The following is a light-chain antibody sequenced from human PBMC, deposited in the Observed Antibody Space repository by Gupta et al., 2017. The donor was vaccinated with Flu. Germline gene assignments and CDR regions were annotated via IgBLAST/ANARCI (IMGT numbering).Light chain of an antibody. CDR3: QQYHSWRT. CDR1: QSVSTN. Sequence: EIVMTQSPATRSASPGERVTLSCRASQSVSTNLAWYQQKAGQAPRLLIFAASTRATGIPARFSGSGSGTEFSLTISSLQAEDFAVYYCQQYHSWRTFGQGTRVDIK. J-gene: IGKJ1*01. CDR2: AAS. V-gene: IGKV3-15*01.